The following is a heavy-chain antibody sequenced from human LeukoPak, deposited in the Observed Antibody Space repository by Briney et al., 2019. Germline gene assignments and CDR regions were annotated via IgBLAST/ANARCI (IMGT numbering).Heavy chain of an antibody. CDR1: GYTFTSYG. J-gene: IGHJ4*02. CDR2: ISAYNGNT. CDR3: ASSGYGGPFDY. Sequence: EASVKVSCKASGYTFTSYGISWVRQAPGQGLEWMGWISAYNGNTNYAQKLQGRVTMTTDTSTSTAYMELRRLRSDDTAAYYCASSGYGGPFDYWGQGTLVTVSS. D-gene: IGHD5-12*01. V-gene: IGHV1-18*01.